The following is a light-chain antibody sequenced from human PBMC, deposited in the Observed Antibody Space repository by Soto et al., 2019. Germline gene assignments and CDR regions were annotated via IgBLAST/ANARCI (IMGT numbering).Light chain of an antibody. Sequence: VLTPPPSAFGSSGQSVTLPCTGTSGDIGGYDYVSWYQPHPGKAPQLMIYKVTKRPLGVPDRFSGSKTGNTASLTVCGLQAEDEADYYFSSYAVSNNPYVFGTGTKVTVL. CDR2: KVT. CDR3: SSYAVSNNPYV. J-gene: IGLJ1*01. V-gene: IGLV2-8*01. CDR1: SGDIGGYDY.